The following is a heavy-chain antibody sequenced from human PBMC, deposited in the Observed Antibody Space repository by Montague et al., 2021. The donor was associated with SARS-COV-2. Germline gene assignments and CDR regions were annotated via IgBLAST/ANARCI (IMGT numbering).Heavy chain of an antibody. CDR3: ARTFDVFKHDN. J-gene: IGHJ4*02. CDR1: GGSLSGYY. D-gene: IGHD3-10*02. CDR2: IDHTGTT. V-gene: IGHV4-34*01. Sequence: SETLSLTCAVYGGSLSGYYWSWVRQFPGKGLEWIGEIDHTGTTNYNPSLESRVTMSIDTSKNQFSLNLTSMTAADTAAYYCARTFDVFKHDNWGQGTLVAVSS.